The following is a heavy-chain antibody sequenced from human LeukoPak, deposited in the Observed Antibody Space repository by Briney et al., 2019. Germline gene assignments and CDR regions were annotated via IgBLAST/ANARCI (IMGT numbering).Heavy chain of an antibody. CDR1: GYSISSGYY. CDR3: AGDGVGYGVNLDY. Sequence: SETLSLTCTVSGYSISSGYYWGWIRQPPGKGLEWIGSIYHSGSTYYNPSLKSRVAISVDTSKNQFSLKLSSVTAADTAVYYCAGDGVGYGVNLDYWGQGSLVTVSS. J-gene: IGHJ4*02. V-gene: IGHV4-38-2*02. D-gene: IGHD4-23*01. CDR2: IYHSGST.